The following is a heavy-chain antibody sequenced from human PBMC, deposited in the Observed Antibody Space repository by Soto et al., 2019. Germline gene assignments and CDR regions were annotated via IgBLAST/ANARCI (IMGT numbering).Heavy chain of an antibody. CDR1: GFTFSLYS. Sequence: EVQLVESGGGLVQPGGSLRLSCAASGFTFSLYSMSWVRQAPGKGLEWVSYISRSSTGIHYADSVKGRFTISRDDATKSIHLQMDSLGDGGTGGEFRAGAGTWGLDVWGQGTTVSISS. CDR2: ISRSSTGI. D-gene: IGHD6-19*01. CDR3: AGAGTWGLDV. V-gene: IGHV3-48*02. J-gene: IGHJ6*01.